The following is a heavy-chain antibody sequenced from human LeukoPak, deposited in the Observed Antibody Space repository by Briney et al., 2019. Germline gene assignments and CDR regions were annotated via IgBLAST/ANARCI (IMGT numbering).Heavy chain of an antibody. Sequence: SETLSLTCTVSGDSISSGTFYWGWVRQPPGKGLEWIGSIYYSGSTYYNPSLKSRVTISVDPSKNQFSLRLASVPAPDTAVYYCATGGPYGWGSSSIDYGGQETLVTVPS. CDR3: ATGGPYGWGSSSIDY. D-gene: IGHD3-10*01. CDR1: GDSISSGTFY. J-gene: IGHJ4*02. CDR2: IYYSGST. V-gene: IGHV4-39*01.